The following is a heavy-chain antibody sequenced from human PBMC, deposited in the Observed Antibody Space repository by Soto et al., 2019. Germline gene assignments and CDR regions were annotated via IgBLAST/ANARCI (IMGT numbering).Heavy chain of an antibody. D-gene: IGHD1-1*01. CDR1: GFTFRDYT. Sequence: PWGSLRLSCAASGFTFRDYTLSWVRQAPGKGLEWVSGITQSGGSKYYADSVKGRFTISRDDSKNTLFLQMDSLRADDTAVYYCEKDARPDGYWKFDYWGQGILVTVSS. CDR2: ITQSGGSK. CDR3: EKDARPDGYWKFDY. V-gene: IGHV3-23*01. J-gene: IGHJ4*02.